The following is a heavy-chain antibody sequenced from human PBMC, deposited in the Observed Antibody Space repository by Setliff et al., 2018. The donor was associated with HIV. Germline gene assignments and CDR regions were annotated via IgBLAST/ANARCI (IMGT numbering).Heavy chain of an antibody. V-gene: IGHV4-38-2*01. D-gene: IGHD3-3*01. CDR3: ARSIVPVASGYYYFEY. J-gene: IGHJ4*02. CDR2: IYHTGST. Sequence: KTSETLSLTCAVSGYSISSGYYWGWIRQPPGNGLEWIGSIYHTGSTYYKPSLKSRVTISVDTSKNQFSLRLSSVAAGDTAVYYCARSIVPVASGYYYFEYWGQGTLVTVSS. CDR1: GYSISSGYY.